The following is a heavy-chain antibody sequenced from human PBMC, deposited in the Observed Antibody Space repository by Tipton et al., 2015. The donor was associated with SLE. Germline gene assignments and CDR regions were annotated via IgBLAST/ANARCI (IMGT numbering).Heavy chain of an antibody. CDR2: ISIGATST. Sequence: SLRLSCVVSAFTFSYYEMNWVRPAPGGGLEWVSYISIGATSTQYADSVKGRFTISRDDAKNLLFLQMNSLRVEDTAVYYCATDLPGDRDFDYWGQGTLVTVSS. CDR1: AFTFSYYE. CDR3: ATDLPGDRDFDY. V-gene: IGHV3-48*03. D-gene: IGHD7-27*01. J-gene: IGHJ4*02.